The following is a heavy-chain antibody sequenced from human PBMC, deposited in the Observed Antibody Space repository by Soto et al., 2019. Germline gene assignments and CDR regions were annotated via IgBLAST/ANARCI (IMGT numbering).Heavy chain of an antibody. D-gene: IGHD3-10*01. V-gene: IGHV3-30*18. Sequence: GGSLRLSCAASGFTFSSYGMHWVRQAPGKGLEWVAVISYDGSNKYYADSVKGRFTISRDNSKNTLYLQMTSLTAEDTAVYYCAKVGSGDGESDPYSYYSAMDVWGQGTTVTVSS. CDR1: GFTFSSYG. CDR3: AKVGSGDGESDPYSYYSAMDV. J-gene: IGHJ6*02. CDR2: ISYDGSNK.